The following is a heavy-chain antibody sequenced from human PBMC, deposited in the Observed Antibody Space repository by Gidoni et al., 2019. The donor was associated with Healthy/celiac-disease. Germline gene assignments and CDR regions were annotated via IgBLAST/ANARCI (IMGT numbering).Heavy chain of an antibody. CDR2: IYSGGST. CDR1: EFTVSSNY. CDR3: ARSGGGDSGYEWFDP. J-gene: IGHJ5*02. Sequence: EVQLVESGGGLIQPGGSLRLSCAASEFTVSSNYMSWVRQAPGKGLEWVSVIYSGGSTYYADSVKGRFTISRDNSKNTLYLQMNSLRAEDTAVYYCARSGGGDSGYEWFDPWGQGTLVTVSS. V-gene: IGHV3-53*01. D-gene: IGHD5-12*01.